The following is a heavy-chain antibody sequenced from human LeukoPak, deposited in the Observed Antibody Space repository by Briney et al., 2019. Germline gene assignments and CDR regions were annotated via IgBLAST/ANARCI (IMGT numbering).Heavy chain of an antibody. CDR3: AKADYDILTGYYILDY. V-gene: IGHV3-30*02. CDR1: GFTFSSYG. CDR2: IRYDGSNK. Sequence: PGGSLRLSCAASGFTFSSYGMHWVRQAPGKGLEWVAFIRYDGSNKYYADSVKGRFTISRDNSKNTLYLQMNSLRAEDTAVYYCAKADYDILTGYYILDYWGQGTLVTVSS. D-gene: IGHD3-9*01. J-gene: IGHJ4*02.